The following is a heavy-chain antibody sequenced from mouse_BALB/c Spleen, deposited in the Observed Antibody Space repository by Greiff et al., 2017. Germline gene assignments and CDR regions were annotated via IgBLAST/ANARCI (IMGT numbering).Heavy chain of an antibody. CDR1: GFTFTDYY. Sequence: EVKLVESGGGLVQPGGSLRLSCATSGFTFTDYYMSWVRQPPGKALEWLGFIRNKANGYTTEYSASVKGRFTISRDNSQSILYLQMNTLRAEDSATYYCAKTARATFAYWGQGTLVTVSA. CDR2: IRNKANGYTT. V-gene: IGHV7-3*02. CDR3: AKTARATFAY. D-gene: IGHD3-2*01. J-gene: IGHJ3*01.